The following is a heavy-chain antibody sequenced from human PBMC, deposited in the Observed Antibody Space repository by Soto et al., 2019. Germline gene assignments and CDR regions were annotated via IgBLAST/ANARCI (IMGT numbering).Heavy chain of an antibody. D-gene: IGHD6-13*01. V-gene: IGHV4-59*12. CDR2: IYYSGST. CDR3: VRIAAAGPWWLDP. Sequence: SETLSVTCTVSGGSISSYYWSWIRQPPGKGLEWIGYIYYSGSTNYNPSLKSRVTISVDTSKNQFPLKLSSVTAADTAVYYCVRIAAAGPWWLDPRGQGILVTVSS. J-gene: IGHJ5*02. CDR1: GGSISSYY.